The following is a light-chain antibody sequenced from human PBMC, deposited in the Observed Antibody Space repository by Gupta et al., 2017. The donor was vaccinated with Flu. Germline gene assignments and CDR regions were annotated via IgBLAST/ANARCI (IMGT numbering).Light chain of an antibody. Sequence: TPGESASISCRSGQSLFNSADGDTYLDWYLQKPAPSPQLLIYSVSYRAAGVPDRFSGSGSGTSFTLRISRVEAEDVGVYSCMQRIAFPWTFGQGTKVEIK. CDR1: QSLFNSADGDTY. CDR3: MQRIAFPWT. J-gene: IGKJ1*01. CDR2: SVS. V-gene: IGKV2-40*01.